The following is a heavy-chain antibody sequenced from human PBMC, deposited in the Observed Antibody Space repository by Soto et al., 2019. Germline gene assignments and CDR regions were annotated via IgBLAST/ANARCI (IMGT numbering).Heavy chain of an antibody. CDR1: GYTFTSYA. CDR2: INAGNGNT. CDR3: AVYGDYGRYFDY. V-gene: IGHV1-3*01. D-gene: IGHD4-17*01. Sequence: ASVKVSCKASGYTFTSYAMHWVRQAPGQRLEWMGWINAGNGNTKYSQKFQGRVTMTRDTSTSTVYMELSSLRSEDTAVYYCAVYGDYGRYFDYWGQGALVTVSS. J-gene: IGHJ4*02.